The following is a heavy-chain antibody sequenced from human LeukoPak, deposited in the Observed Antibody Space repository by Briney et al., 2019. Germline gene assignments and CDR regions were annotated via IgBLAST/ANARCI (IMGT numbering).Heavy chain of an antibody. CDR1: GFTFSSYW. D-gene: IGHD6-13*01. J-gene: IGHJ4*02. CDR3: ARISEYSSSWFFDY. Sequence: GGSLRLSCAASGFTFSSYWMSWVRQAPGKELEWVANIKQDGSEKYYVDSVKGRFTISRDNAKNSLYLQMNSLRAEDTAVYYCARISEYSSSWFFDYWGQGTLVTVSS. V-gene: IGHV3-7*01. CDR2: IKQDGSEK.